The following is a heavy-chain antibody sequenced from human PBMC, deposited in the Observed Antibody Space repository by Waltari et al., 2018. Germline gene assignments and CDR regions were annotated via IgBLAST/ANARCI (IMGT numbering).Heavy chain of an antibody. V-gene: IGHV3-73*01. CDR1: GFTFSDST. J-gene: IGHJ4*02. CDR2: IRSKANSYAT. Sequence: EVQLVESGGGLVQPGGPLKISAAASGFTFSDSTIYWVRQAAGKGLEWVCRIRSKANSYATAYAASVKGRFTISRDDSKNTAYLQMNSLKTEDTAVYYCTSTPLAGYWGQGSLVTVSS. CDR3: TSTPLAGY. D-gene: IGHD3-16*01.